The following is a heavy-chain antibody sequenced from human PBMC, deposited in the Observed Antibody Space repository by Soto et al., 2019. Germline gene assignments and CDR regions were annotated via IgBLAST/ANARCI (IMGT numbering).Heavy chain of an antibody. CDR1: GFTFDDYA. J-gene: IGHJ3*02. Sequence: PGGSLRLSCAASGFTFDDYAMHWVRQAPGKGLEWVSGISWNSGSIGYADSVKGRLTISRDNAKNSLYLQMNSLRAEDTALYYCAKDRNYYHDAFDIWGQGTMVTVSS. D-gene: IGHD3-10*01. V-gene: IGHV3-9*01. CDR3: AKDRNYYHDAFDI. CDR2: ISWNSGSI.